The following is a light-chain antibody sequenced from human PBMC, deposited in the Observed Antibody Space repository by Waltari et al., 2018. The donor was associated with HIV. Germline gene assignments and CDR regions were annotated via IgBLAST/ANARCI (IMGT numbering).Light chain of an antibody. Sequence: QSALTQSASVSGSPGQSIVISCTGTSDDVGYYNYVSWYQQHPGKVPKLVIYDVTSRPSGVSNRFAGSKSGNTASLTISGRRADDEADYYCSSYVGSSTSWLFGGGTKLTV. V-gene: IGLV2-14*03. CDR3: SSYVGSSTSWL. J-gene: IGLJ3*02. CDR1: SDDVGYYNY. CDR2: DVT.